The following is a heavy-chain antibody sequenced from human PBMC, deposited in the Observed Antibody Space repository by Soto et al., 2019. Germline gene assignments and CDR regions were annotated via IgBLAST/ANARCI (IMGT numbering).Heavy chain of an antibody. CDR3: AREEGYQAYYYYGMDV. CDR1: GFTFSSSG. V-gene: IGHV3-30-3*01. Sequence: GGYLRVSFAASGFTFSSSGMHWVRQAPGKGLEGVATISYDGSNKYYADSSKGRFTFSGDDPKNTLYVQMNSLRPEDTAVFYCAREEGYQAYYYYGMDVWGQGTTVTGS. D-gene: IGHD2-2*01. CDR2: ISYDGSNK. J-gene: IGHJ6*02.